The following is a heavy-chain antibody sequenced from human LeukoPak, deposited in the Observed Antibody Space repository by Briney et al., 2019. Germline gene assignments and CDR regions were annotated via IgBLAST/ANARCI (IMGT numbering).Heavy chain of an antibody. CDR2: IKQDGSEK. D-gene: IGHD3-22*01. V-gene: IGHV3-7*01. J-gene: IGHJ3*02. CDR1: GFTFSSYW. Sequence: GGSLRLSCAASGFTFSSYWMSWVRQAPGKGLEWVANIKQDGSEKYYVDSVKGRFTISRDNAKNSLYLRMNSLRAEDTAVYYCARDWRDSSGKFPNDAFDIWGQGTMVTVSS. CDR3: ARDWRDSSGKFPNDAFDI.